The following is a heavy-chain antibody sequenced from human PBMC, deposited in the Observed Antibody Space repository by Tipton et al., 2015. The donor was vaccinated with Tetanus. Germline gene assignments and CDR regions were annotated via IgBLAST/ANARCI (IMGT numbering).Heavy chain of an antibody. D-gene: IGHD3-3*01. J-gene: IGHJ4*02. CDR3: ARNWDYDFWSGYLV. Sequence: SLRLSCAASGFTFSSYAMSWVRQAPGKGLEWVSAISGSGGSTYYADSVKGRFTISRDNSKNTLYLQMNSLRAEDTAVYYCARNWDYDFWSGYLVWGQGTLVTVSS. V-gene: IGHV3-23*01. CDR2: ISGSGGST. CDR1: GFTFSSYA.